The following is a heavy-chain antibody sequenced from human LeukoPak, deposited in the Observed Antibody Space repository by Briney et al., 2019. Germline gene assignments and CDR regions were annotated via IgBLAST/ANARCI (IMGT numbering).Heavy chain of an antibody. CDR3: ARDRPGANFDC. Sequence: GGSLRLSCAASGFTVSSNYMSWVRQAPGKGLEWVSVIYSGGSTYYADSVKGRFTISRDNSKNTLYLQMNSLRAEDTAVYYCARDRPGANFDCWGQGALVTVSS. D-gene: IGHD7-27*01. CDR1: GFTVSSNY. V-gene: IGHV3-66*01. CDR2: IYSGGST. J-gene: IGHJ4*02.